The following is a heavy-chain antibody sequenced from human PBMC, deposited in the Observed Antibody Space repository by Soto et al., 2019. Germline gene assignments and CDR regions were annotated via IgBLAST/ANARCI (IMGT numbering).Heavy chain of an antibody. CDR2: IYYSGST. J-gene: IGHJ4*02. CDR3: ARHTPAISISDH. D-gene: IGHD2-15*01. CDR1: GGSISSSSYY. Sequence: SETLSLTCTVSGGSISSSSYYRGRIRQPPGKGLEWIGSIYYSGSTYYNPSLKSRVTISVDTSKNQFSLKLSSVTAADTAVYYCARHTPAISISDHWGQGTLVTVSS. V-gene: IGHV4-39*01.